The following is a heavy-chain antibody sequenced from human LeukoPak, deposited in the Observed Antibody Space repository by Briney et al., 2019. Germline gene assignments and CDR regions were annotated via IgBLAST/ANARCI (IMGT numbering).Heavy chain of an antibody. D-gene: IGHD3-3*01. CDR3: AREESGVGYFDL. V-gene: IGHV1-69*13. Sequence: ASVKVSCKASGGTFSSYAISWVRQAPGQGLEWMGGIIPIFGTANYAQKFQGRVTITADESTSTAYMELSSLRSEDTAVYYCAREESGVGYFDLWGRGTLVTVSS. J-gene: IGHJ2*01. CDR1: GGTFSSYA. CDR2: IIPIFGTA.